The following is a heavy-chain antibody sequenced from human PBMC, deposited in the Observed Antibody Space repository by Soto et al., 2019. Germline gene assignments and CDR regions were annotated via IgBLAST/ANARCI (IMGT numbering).Heavy chain of an antibody. CDR2: MYHSGTF. D-gene: IGHD3-10*01. J-gene: IGHJ5*02. CDR3: ARAQFYSGSGNYNNLMFDA. V-gene: IGHV4-30-2*01. CDR1: GGSILNGGHY. Sequence: SETLSLTCTVSGGSILNGGHYWTWIRQPPGGGLEWIGYMYHSGTFLKSPSLKTRLTMSLDMSKNQFSLTLNSMTAADTAVYYCARAQFYSGSGNYNNLMFDAWGQGIQVTVSS.